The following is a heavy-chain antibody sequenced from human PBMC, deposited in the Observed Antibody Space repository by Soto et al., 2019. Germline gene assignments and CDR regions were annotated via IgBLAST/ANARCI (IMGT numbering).Heavy chain of an antibody. CDR3: AKLALLYPGDGMDV. J-gene: IGHJ6*02. CDR1: GFTFNNYA. D-gene: IGHD2-2*02. CDR2: IRAGSVRA. V-gene: IGHV3-23*01. Sequence: GGSLRLPCVASGFTFNNYAMSWVRQAPEEWLVLVSAIRAGSVRATSAHAAKSRFTNTRDKSQNTLYLQMNRLRGEDTAIYYCAKLALLYPGDGMDVWGHGTKVTVSS.